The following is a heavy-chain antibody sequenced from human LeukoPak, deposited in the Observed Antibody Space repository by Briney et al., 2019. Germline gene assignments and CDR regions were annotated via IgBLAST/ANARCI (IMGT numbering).Heavy chain of an antibody. D-gene: IGHD5-12*01. V-gene: IGHV1-69*01. Sequence: SVTVSCKASGGTFSSYAISWVRQAPGQGLEWMGGIIPIFGTANYAQKFQGRVTITADESTSTAYMELSSLRSEDTAVYYCARAPVAMAFHLPDYWGQGTLVTVSS. CDR2: IIPIFGTA. CDR3: ARAPVAMAFHLPDY. J-gene: IGHJ4*02. CDR1: GGTFSSYA.